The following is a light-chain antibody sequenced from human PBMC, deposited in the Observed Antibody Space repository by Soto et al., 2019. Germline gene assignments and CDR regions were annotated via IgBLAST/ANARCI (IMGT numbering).Light chain of an antibody. CDR2: DAS. J-gene: IGKJ5*01. Sequence: DIQMTQSPSSLSASVGDRVTITCQATQDIRKYLNWYQQKPGKAPKXLIYDASSLETGVPSRFSGSGSGTDFTLTISSLQPEDFETYYCQQYDNLPLIFGQGTRLEIK. CDR3: QQYDNLPLI. CDR1: QDIRKY. V-gene: IGKV1-33*01.